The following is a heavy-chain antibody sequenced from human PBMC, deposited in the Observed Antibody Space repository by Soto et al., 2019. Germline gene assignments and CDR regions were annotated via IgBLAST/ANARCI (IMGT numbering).Heavy chain of an antibody. Sequence: QVQLVQSGAEVKKPGASVKVSCKASGYTFTSYGISWVRQAPGQGLEWMGWISAYNGNTNYAQKLQGRVTMTTDTSTTTPYMKLSSLRSDATAVYYCASESSSTCHDYWGQGTLVTVSS. J-gene: IGHJ4*02. V-gene: IGHV1-18*01. D-gene: IGHD6-13*01. CDR3: ASESSSTCHDY. CDR2: ISAYNGNT. CDR1: GYTFTSYG.